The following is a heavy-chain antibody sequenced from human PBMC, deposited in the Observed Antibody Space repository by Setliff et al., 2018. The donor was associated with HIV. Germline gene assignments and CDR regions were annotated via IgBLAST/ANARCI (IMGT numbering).Heavy chain of an antibody. V-gene: IGHV4-34*01. CDR2: ISQSGTT. D-gene: IGHD1-1*01. CDR1: GGSFSGYS. J-gene: IGHJ4*02. Sequence: SETLSLTCVVSGGSFSGYSWSWIRQSPGKGLEWIWEISQSGTTHYNPSLKRRVTISEDTSKRQLPMKLTSVAAADTAVYYCSRGKGGIDGPVEFDNWGQRTPVTVSS. CDR3: SRGKGGIDGPVEFDN.